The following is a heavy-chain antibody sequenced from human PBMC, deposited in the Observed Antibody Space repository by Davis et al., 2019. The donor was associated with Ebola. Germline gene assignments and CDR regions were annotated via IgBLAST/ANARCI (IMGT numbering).Heavy chain of an antibody. CDR2: IGYNGDT. Sequence: PGGSLRLSCAASGFTFSSYDMHWVRQGKGKGLEWVSSIGYNGDTYYPDSVKGRFTISRENAKNSLYLQMKSLRVGDTAVYYCARGGTVTTDYYYYVMDVWGRGTTVTVSS. D-gene: IGHD4-11*01. CDR3: ARGGTVTTDYYYYVMDV. V-gene: IGHV3-13*01. CDR1: GFTFSSYD. J-gene: IGHJ6*04.